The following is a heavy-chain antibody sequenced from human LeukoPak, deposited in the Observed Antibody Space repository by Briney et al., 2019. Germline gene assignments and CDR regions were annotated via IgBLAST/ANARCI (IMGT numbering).Heavy chain of an antibody. D-gene: IGHD2-15*01. CDR3: ARDSRYCSGGSCYVYYYYGMDV. Sequence: SETLSLTCAVSGGSISSSNWWSWVRQPPGKGLEWIGEIYHSGSTNYNPSLKSRVTISVDKSKNQFSLKLSSVTAADTAVYYCARDSRYCSGGSCYVYYYYGMDVWGKGITVTVSS. V-gene: IGHV4-4*02. J-gene: IGHJ6*04. CDR2: IYHSGST. CDR1: GGSISSSNW.